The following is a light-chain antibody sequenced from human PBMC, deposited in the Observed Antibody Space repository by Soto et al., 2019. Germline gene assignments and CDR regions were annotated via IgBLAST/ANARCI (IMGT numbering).Light chain of an antibody. CDR3: CSYAGSYYV. Sequence: QSALTQPRSVSGSPGQSVTISCTGTSSDVGGYHYVSWYQQHPGKAPKLMIYDVSKRPSGVPDRFSGSMSSNTASLTISGLQAEDEADYYCCSYAGSYYVFGTGTKVTVL. J-gene: IGLJ1*01. CDR1: SSDVGGYHY. CDR2: DVS. V-gene: IGLV2-11*01.